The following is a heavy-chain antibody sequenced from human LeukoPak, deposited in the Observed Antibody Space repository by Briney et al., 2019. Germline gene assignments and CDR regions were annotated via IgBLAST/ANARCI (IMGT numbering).Heavy chain of an antibody. CDR3: AIVGDSSGWYGDAFDI. Sequence: EASVKVSCKASGYTFTSYGISWVRQAPGQGLEWMGWISAYNGNTNYAQKLQGRVTMTTDTSTSIAYMELRSLRSEDTAVYYCAIVGDSSGWYGDAFDIWGQGTMVTVSS. CDR2: ISAYNGNT. J-gene: IGHJ3*02. V-gene: IGHV1-18*01. CDR1: GYTFTSYG. D-gene: IGHD6-19*01.